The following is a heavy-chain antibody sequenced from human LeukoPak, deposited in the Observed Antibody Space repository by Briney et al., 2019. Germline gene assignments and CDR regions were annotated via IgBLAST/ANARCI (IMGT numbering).Heavy chain of an antibody. CDR2: IYTSGST. CDR3: ARGLAGYYYYMDV. D-gene: IGHD3-16*01. Sequence: SETLSLTCTVSGGSISSGSYYWSWIRQPAGTGLEWIGRIYTSGSTNYNPSLKSRVTISVDTSKNQFSLKLSSVTAADTAVYYCARGLAGYYYYMDVWGKGTTVTVSS. V-gene: IGHV4-61*02. J-gene: IGHJ6*03. CDR1: GGSISSGSYY.